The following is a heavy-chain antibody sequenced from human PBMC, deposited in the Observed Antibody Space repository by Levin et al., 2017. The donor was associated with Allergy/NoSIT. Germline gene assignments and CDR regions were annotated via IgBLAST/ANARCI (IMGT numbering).Heavy chain of an antibody. D-gene: IGHD4-17*01. Sequence: PGGSLRLSCTVSGGSISSYYWSWIRQPPGKGLEWIGYIYYSGSTNYNPSLKSRVTISVDTSKNQFSLKLSSVTAADTAVYYCARALNGDGDYGRWGQGTLVTVSS. V-gene: IGHV4-59*01. J-gene: IGHJ4*02. CDR2: IYYSGST. CDR1: GGSISSYY. CDR3: ARALNGDGDYGR.